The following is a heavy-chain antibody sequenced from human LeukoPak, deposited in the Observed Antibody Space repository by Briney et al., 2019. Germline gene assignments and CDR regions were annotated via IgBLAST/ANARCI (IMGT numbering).Heavy chain of an antibody. CDR3: ASSGVWGSLRSPFDY. V-gene: IGHV1-2*02. CDR1: GYTFTGYY. Sequence: GASVKVSCKASGYTFTGYYMHWVRQAPGQGLEWMGGINPNSGGTNYAQKFQGRVTMTRDTSISTAYMEVSRLRSDDTAVYYCASSGVWGSLRSPFDYWGQGTLVTVSS. J-gene: IGHJ4*02. D-gene: IGHD3-16*01. CDR2: INPNSGGT.